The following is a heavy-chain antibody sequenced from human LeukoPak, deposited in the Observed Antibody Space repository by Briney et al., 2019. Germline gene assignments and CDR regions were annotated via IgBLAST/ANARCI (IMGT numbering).Heavy chain of an antibody. CDR1: GFTFSSYA. Sequence: AGGSLRLSCAASGFTFSSYAMHWVRQAPGKGLEYVSAISSNGGSTYYANSVKGRFTISRDNSKNTLYLQMGSLRAEDMAVYYCARGGIVVVPASYFDYWGLGTLVTVSS. D-gene: IGHD2-2*01. CDR3: ARGGIVVVPASYFDY. CDR2: ISSNGGST. V-gene: IGHV3-64*01. J-gene: IGHJ4*02.